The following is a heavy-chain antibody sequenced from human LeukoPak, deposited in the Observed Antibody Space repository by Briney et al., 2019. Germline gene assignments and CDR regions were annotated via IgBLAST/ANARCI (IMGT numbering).Heavy chain of an antibody. Sequence: ASVTVSCMASGYTFTSYGIGWVRQAPGQGLVWMGWISAYNGKTNYALNLQGRVTMTIDTSTSTAYMELRSLRSDDTAVYYCARGYYYDSSGYYYDYFDYWGQGTLVTVSS. J-gene: IGHJ4*02. CDR1: GYTFTSYG. CDR3: ARGYYYDSSGYYYDYFDY. D-gene: IGHD3-22*01. CDR2: ISAYNGKT. V-gene: IGHV1-18*01.